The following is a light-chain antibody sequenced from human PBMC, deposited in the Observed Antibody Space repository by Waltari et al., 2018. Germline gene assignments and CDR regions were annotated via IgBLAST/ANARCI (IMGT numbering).Light chain of an antibody. CDR1: SGHSTNI. Sequence: QLVLTQSPSASASLGASVKLTCTLSSGHSTNIIAWLQQHPEKGPRYLMNVNRDGSHNKGVGIPDRFSGSSSGAERYLTISSLQSEDEADYYCQTGGHGTWVFGGGTRLTVL. CDR3: QTGGHGTWV. J-gene: IGLJ3*02. V-gene: IGLV4-69*01. CDR2: VNRDGSH.